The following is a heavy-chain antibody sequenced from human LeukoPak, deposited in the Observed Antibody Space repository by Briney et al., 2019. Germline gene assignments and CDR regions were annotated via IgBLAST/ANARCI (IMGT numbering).Heavy chain of an antibody. J-gene: IGHJ4*02. Sequence: GGSLRLSCAASGFTFDDYAMHWVRQAPGKGLEWVSGISWNSGSIGYADSVKGRFTISRDNAKNSLYLQMNSLRGEDTAVYYCARNLHDYWGQGTLVTVSS. CDR3: ARNLHDY. CDR2: ISWNSGSI. CDR1: GFTFDDYA. V-gene: IGHV3-9*01.